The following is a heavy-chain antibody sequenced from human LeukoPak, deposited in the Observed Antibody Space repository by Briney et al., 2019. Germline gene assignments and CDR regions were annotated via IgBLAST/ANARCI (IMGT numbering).Heavy chain of an antibody. J-gene: IGHJ1*01. V-gene: IGHV4-39*01. D-gene: IGHD3-22*01. CDR3: ARWRYYDGSGYLE. Sequence: PSETLSLTCSVSGDSVSRSDSYWDWIRQPPGKGLEWIGTIYYSGRTYYSPSLEGRVTMSVDPSNNQFSLSLRSVTAADTAIYYCARWRYYDGSGYLEWGQGTLLSVSS. CDR2: IYYSGRT. CDR1: GDSVSRSDSY.